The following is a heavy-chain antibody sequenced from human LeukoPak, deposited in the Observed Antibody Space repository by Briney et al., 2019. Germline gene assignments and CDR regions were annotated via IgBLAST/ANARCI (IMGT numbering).Heavy chain of an antibody. V-gene: IGHV5-51*01. CDR3: ARQPGAGWFDP. CDR1: GYSFTSSW. Sequence: GESLKISCQASGYSFTSSWSGWARQMPGKGLEWMAIINPGDSDTRYSPSFQGQVTISADKSISTVYLQWGSLKASDTAMYYCARQPGAGWFDPWGQGTLVTVSS. CDR2: INPGDSDT. D-gene: IGHD3-10*01. J-gene: IGHJ5*02.